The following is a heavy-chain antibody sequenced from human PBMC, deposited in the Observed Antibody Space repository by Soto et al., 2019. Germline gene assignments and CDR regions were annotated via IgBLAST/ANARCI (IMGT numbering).Heavy chain of an antibody. Sequence: PSETLSLTCAVYGGSFSGYYWSWIRQPPGKGLEWIGEINHSGSTNYNPSLKSRVTISVDTSKNQFSLKLSSVTAADTAVYYCARGGRAGTQQDYFDYWGQGTLVTLSS. CDR1: GGSFSGYY. V-gene: IGHV4-34*01. J-gene: IGHJ4*02. CDR3: ARGGRAGTQQDYFDY. CDR2: INHSGST. D-gene: IGHD1-1*01.